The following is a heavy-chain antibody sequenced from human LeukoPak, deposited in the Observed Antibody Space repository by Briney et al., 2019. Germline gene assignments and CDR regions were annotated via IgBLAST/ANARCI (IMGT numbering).Heavy chain of an antibody. D-gene: IGHD3-22*01. Sequence: GGSLRLSCAASGFTFSSYGMHWVRQAPGKGLEWVAVIWYDGSNKYYADSVKGRFTISRDNSKNTLYLQMNSLRAEDTAVYYCAKDYYDSPDAFDIWGQGTMVTVSS. CDR3: AKDYYDSPDAFDI. V-gene: IGHV3-30*02. J-gene: IGHJ3*02. CDR2: IWYDGSNK. CDR1: GFTFSSYG.